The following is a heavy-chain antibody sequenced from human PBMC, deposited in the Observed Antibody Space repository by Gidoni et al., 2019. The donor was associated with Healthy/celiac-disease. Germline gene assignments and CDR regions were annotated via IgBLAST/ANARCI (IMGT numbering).Heavy chain of an antibody. CDR1: GYTFTGYY. D-gene: IGHD3-16*01. J-gene: IGHJ6*02. CDR2: INPNRGGT. V-gene: IGHV1-2*02. CDR3: ARGDRGLGCMDV. Sequence: QVQLEQSGAEVKKPGASVKVSCQASGYTFTGYYMHWVRQAPGQGLEWMGWINPNRGGTNYAQKFQGRVTMTRDTSISTAYMELSRLRSDDTAVYYCARGDRGLGCMDVWGQGTTVTVSS.